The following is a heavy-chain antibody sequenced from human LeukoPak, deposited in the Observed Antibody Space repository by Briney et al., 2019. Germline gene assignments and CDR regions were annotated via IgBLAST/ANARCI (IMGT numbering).Heavy chain of an antibody. Sequence: SQTLSLTCTVSGGSISSGGYYWSWIRQHPGKGLEWIGYIYYGGSTYYNPSLKSRVTISVDTSKNQFSLKLSSVTAADTVVYYCARMLWTGRDGMDVWGQGTTVTVSS. V-gene: IGHV4-31*03. D-gene: IGHD2-2*01. CDR1: GGSISSGGYY. CDR3: ARMLWTGRDGMDV. J-gene: IGHJ6*02. CDR2: IYYGGST.